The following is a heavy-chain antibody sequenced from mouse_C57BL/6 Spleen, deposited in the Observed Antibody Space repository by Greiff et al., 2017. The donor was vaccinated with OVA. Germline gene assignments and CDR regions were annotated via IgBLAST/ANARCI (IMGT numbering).Heavy chain of an antibody. V-gene: IGHV2-2*01. Sequence: QVQLQQSGPGLVQPSQSLSITCTVSGFSLTSYGVHWVRQSPGKGLEWLGVIWSGGSTDYNAAFISRLSISKDNSKSQVFFKMNSLQADDTAIYYCARGDPYWYFDVWGTGTTVTVSS. CDR1: GFSLTSYG. CDR3: ARGDPYWYFDV. J-gene: IGHJ1*03. CDR2: IWSGGST.